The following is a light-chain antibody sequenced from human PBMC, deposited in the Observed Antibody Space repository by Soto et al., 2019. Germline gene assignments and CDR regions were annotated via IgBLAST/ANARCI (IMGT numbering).Light chain of an antibody. CDR3: SSYTSSSIPVV. V-gene: IGLV2-14*01. CDR2: DVS. Sequence: QSALTQPASVSGSPRQSITISCTGTSSDVGGYNYVSWYQQHPGKAPKLMIYDVSNRPSGVSNRFSGSKSGNTASLTISGLQAEDEADYYCSSYTSSSIPVVFGGGTKLTVL. CDR1: SSDVGGYNY. J-gene: IGLJ2*01.